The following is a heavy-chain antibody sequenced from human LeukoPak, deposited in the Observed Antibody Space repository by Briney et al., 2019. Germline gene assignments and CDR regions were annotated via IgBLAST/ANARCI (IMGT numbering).Heavy chain of an antibody. CDR3: ARTQGVYYGGNSGAFDI. CDR1: GYTFTSYA. J-gene: IGHJ3*02. D-gene: IGHD4-23*01. CDR2: INAGKGNT. Sequence: GASVKVSCKASGYTFTSYAMHWVRQAPGQRPEWMEWINAGKGNTKYSQKFQGRVTITRDTSASTTYMEVSSLRSEDTAVYHRARTQGVYYGGNSGAFDIWGQGTVVTVSS. V-gene: IGHV1-3*01.